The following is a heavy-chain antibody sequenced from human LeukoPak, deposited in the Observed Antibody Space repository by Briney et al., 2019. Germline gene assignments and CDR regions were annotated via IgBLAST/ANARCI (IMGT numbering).Heavy chain of an antibody. CDR1: GGSTSSGNYY. J-gene: IGHJ4*02. V-gene: IGHV4-39*02. D-gene: IGHD3-3*01. Sequence: ETLSLTCTVSGGSTSSGNYYWGWIRQPPGKGLEWIGGISSSGNTYYNPSLKSRITISIDTSKNHFSLKLSSVTAADTAVYYCARLGAGPTYYDFWSGYSSFYFDYWGQGTLVTVSS. CDR2: ISSSGNT. CDR3: ARLGAGPTYYDFWSGYSSFYFDY.